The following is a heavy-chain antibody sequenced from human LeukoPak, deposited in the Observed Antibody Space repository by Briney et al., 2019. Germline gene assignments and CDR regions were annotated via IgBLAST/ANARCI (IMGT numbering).Heavy chain of an antibody. CDR2: IFTSGST. D-gene: IGHD6-19*01. J-gene: IGHJ5*02. CDR3: ARVGDTYSSGWSYNWFDP. V-gene: IGHV4-4*07. Sequence: SETLSLTCTVSGGSISSYYWSWIRQPAGKGLEWIGRIFTSGSTNYNPSLKSRVTMSVDTFKNQFSLKLSSVTAADTAVYYCARVGDTYSSGWSYNWFDPWGQGTLVTVSS. CDR1: GGSISSYY.